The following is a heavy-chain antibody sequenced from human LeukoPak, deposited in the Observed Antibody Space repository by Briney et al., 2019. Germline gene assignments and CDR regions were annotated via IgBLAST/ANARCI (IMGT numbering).Heavy chain of an antibody. Sequence: PGGSLGLSCAASGFTFSDYYMSWIRQAPGRGLEWVSYVRGSSSDTNYTDSVRGRFSISRDNAKDSLYLQMNSLRAEDTAVYYCARDWTYYYDSSGYYRAFDIWGQGTMVTVSS. CDR2: VRGSSSDT. CDR1: GFTFSDYY. J-gene: IGHJ3*02. V-gene: IGHV3-11*06. D-gene: IGHD3-22*01. CDR3: ARDWTYYYDSSGYYRAFDI.